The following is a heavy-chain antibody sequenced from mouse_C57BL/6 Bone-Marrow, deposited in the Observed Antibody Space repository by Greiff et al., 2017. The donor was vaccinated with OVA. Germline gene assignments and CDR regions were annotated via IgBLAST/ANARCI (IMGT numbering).Heavy chain of an antibody. J-gene: IGHJ2*01. V-gene: IGHV1-19*01. D-gene: IGHD2-2*01. CDR2: INPYNGGT. CDR1: GYTFTDYY. CDR3: ASYGFYYFDY. Sequence: EVQLQQSGPVLVKPGASVKMSCKASGYTFTDYYMNWVKQSHGKSLEWIGVINPYNGGTSYNQKFKGKATLTVDKSSSTAYMELNSLTSEDSAVYYCASYGFYYFDYWGQGTTLTVSS.